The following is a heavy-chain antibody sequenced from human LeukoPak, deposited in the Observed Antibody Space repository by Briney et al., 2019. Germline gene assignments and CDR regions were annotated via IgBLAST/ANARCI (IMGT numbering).Heavy chain of an antibody. J-gene: IGHJ4*02. CDR3: AGRLGGYTNFDY. V-gene: IGHV4-39*07. CDR1: GGSISSSSYY. CDR2: IYYSGSA. D-gene: IGHD3-16*01. Sequence: SETLSLTCTVSGGSISSSSYYWGWIRQPPGKGLEWIGSIYYSGSAYYNPSLKSRVTISLDTSKNQLSLKLNTVTAADTAVYYCAGRLGGYTNFDYWGQGNLVTVSS.